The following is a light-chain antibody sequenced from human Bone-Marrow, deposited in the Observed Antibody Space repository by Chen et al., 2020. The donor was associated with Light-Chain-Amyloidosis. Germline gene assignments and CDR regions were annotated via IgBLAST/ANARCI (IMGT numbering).Light chain of an antibody. V-gene: IGLV1-51*01. Sequence: QSALTQPPSLSAAPGQNVTISCSGSSSNIGKNYVSWYQQLPGTAPKLLIYDSNKRPSGIPARFPGTQSRTSAALGITGLQTGDEADYYCGAWDISLSGRVFGGGTRLTVL. CDR1: SSNIGKNY. CDR2: DSN. CDR3: GAWDISLSGRV. J-gene: IGLJ3*02.